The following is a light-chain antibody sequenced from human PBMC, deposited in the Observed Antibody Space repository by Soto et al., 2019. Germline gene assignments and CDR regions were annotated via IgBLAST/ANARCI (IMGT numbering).Light chain of an antibody. CDR3: QQRSNWPIT. V-gene: IGKV3-11*01. Sequence: EIVLTQSPATLSLSPGERATLSCRTSQSVSKYFAWYQQKPGRAPRLLIYDASSRATGIPARFIGSGSGTEFTLTISGLEPEDFAIYYCQQRSNWPITFGQGTRLEIK. J-gene: IGKJ5*01. CDR2: DAS. CDR1: QSVSKY.